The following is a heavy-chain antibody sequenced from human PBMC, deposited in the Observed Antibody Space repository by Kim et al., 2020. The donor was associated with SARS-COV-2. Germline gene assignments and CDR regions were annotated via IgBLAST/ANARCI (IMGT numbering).Heavy chain of an antibody. D-gene: IGHD6-13*01. V-gene: IGHV1-69*13. CDR1: GGIFSSYA. CDR2: IVPAFGTT. J-gene: IGHJ4*02. Sequence: SVKVSCKASGGIFSSYAFSWVRQAPGQGLEWMGGIVPAFGTTNYAQTFQDRLTITADESTRTAYMELSSLRSDDTAMYYCARAPRYSSTWYLAFDYWGQGTLVTVSS. CDR3: ARAPRYSSTWYLAFDY.